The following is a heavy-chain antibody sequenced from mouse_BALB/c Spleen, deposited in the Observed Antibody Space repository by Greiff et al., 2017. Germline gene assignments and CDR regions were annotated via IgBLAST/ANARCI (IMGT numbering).Heavy chain of an antibody. D-gene: IGHD1-1*01. Sequence: VQLQQSGAELVRPGVSVKISCKGSGFTFTDYAMHWVKQSHAKSLEWIGVISTYYGDASYNQKFKGKATMTVDTSSNTAYMQLARLTSEDSAIYYCARRIMVVDYCDYWGQGTTLTVSS. J-gene: IGHJ2*01. CDR1: GFTFTDYA. CDR3: ARRIMVVDYCDY. V-gene: IGHV1S137*01. CDR2: ISTYYGDA.